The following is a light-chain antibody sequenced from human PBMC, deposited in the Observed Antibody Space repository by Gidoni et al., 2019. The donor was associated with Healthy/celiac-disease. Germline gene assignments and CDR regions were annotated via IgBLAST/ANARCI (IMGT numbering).Light chain of an antibody. CDR1: QSLSSN. CDR2: GAS. CDR3: QQYNNWPRT. V-gene: IGKV3-15*01. J-gene: IGKJ2*01. Sequence: ELVMTPSPATLPVSPGERATLSCRASQSLSSNLAWYQQKPGQAPRLLIYGASSRDTGIPARFSGSGSGTEFTLTISSLQSEDFAVYYCQQYNNWPRTFGQGTKLEIK.